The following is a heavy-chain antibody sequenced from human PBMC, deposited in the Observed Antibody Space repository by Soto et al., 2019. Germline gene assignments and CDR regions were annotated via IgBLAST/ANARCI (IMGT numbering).Heavy chain of an antibody. CDR3: SRGRSSGNYYP. CDR1: GDSVSSKNAA. Sequence: PSQTLSLTCAISGDSVSSKNAAWNWFRQSPSRGLEWLGRTYYRSKWSSDYEVSVKSRIRINSDTSKNQFSLQLNSVTPEDTAVYFCSRGRSSGNYYPWGQGTLVTVS. D-gene: IGHD3-10*01. CDR2: TYYRSKWSS. V-gene: IGHV6-1*01. J-gene: IGHJ5*02.